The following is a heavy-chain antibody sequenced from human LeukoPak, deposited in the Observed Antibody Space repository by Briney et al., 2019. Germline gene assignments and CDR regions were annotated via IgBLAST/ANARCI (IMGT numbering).Heavy chain of an antibody. CDR2: IIPIFGTA. V-gene: IGHV1-69*13. J-gene: IGHJ5*02. D-gene: IGHD2-15*01. CDR3: ARVPPCSSGSCYANWFDP. CDR1: GGTFSSYA. Sequence: SVKVSCKASGGTFSSYAISWVRQAPGQGLEWMGGIIPIFGTANYAQKFQGRVTITADESTSTAYMELRSLRSEDTAVYYCARVPPCSSGSCYANWFDPWGQGTLVTVSS.